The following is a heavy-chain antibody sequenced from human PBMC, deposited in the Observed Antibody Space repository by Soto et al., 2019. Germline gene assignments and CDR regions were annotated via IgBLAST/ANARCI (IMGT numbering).Heavy chain of an antibody. CDR3: ARSIGSGGVIGGFDY. V-gene: IGHV1-69*01. Sequence: QVQLVQSGAEVRKPGSAVRVSCKASGGTFNMYAMNWVRQAPGQGLEWMAGIIPIFDTPRYSQQFQGRVTITVDESTSTAYMELSSLLSEDTAIYYCARSIGSGGVIGGFDYWGQGTLGTVAA. D-gene: IGHD3-16*02. CDR1: GGTFNMYA. CDR2: IIPIFDTP. J-gene: IGHJ4*02.